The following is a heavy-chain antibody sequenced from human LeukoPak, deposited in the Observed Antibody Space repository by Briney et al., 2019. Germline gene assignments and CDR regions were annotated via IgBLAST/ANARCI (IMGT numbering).Heavy chain of an antibody. V-gene: IGHV4-39*01. J-gene: IGHJ4*02. CDR3: ARAPSSALRFLEWLLYFDY. CDR2: IYYSGST. D-gene: IGHD3-3*01. CDR1: GGSISSSSYY. Sequence: SETLSLTCTVSGGSISSSSYYWGWIRQPPGKGLEWIGSIYYSGSTYYNPSLKSRVTISVDTSKNQFSLKLSSVTAADTAVYYCARAPSSALRFLEWLLYFDYWGQGTLVTVSS.